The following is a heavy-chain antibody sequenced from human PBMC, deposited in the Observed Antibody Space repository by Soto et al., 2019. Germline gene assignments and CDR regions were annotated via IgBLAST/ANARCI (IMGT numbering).Heavy chain of an antibody. J-gene: IGHJ4*02. CDR1: GFTFSSYG. Sequence: QVQLVESGGGVVQPGRSLRLSCVASGFTFSSYGMHWVRQAPGKGLEWVAVIWYDGSNKYYADSVKGRFTISRDNSKNTLYLQMNSLRAEDTAVYYCARDRGQNDILTGYPDWGQGTLVTVSS. V-gene: IGHV3-33*01. D-gene: IGHD3-9*01. CDR3: ARDRGQNDILTGYPD. CDR2: IWYDGSNK.